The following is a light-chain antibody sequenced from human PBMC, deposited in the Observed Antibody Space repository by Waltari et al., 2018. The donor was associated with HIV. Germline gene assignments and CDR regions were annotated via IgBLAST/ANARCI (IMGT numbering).Light chain of an antibody. CDR1: RSNIGSNF. CDR3: AAWDDSLLGHVV. CDR2: KKN. V-gene: IGLV1-47*01. Sequence: QSVLTQPPSASATPGQRVTISCSGTRSNIGSNFVFWYQQFPGTAPKLLMYKKNKRFSGVPDVFSGSKCGTSASLAISGLRSEDDAVYYCAAWDDSLLGHVVFGGGTNLTV. J-gene: IGLJ2*01.